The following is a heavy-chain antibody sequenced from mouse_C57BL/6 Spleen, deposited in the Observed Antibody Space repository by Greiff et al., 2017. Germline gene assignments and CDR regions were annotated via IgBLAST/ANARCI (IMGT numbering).Heavy chain of an antibody. J-gene: IGHJ4*01. CDR2: IRNKANGYTT. D-gene: IGHD1-1*01. V-gene: IGHV7-3*01. CDR3: ARSDYYGRGDY. Sequence: EVKLVESGGGLVQPGGSLSLSCAASGFTFTDYYMSWVRQPPGKALEWLGFIRNKANGYTTEYSASVKGRFTISRDNSQSILYLQMNALRAEDSATYYCARSDYYGRGDYWGQGTSVTVSS. CDR1: GFTFTDYY.